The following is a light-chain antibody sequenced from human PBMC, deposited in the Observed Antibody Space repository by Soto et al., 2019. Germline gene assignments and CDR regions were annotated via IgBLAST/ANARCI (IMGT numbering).Light chain of an antibody. CDR3: QQYGNSLT. CDR1: QGVSSNY. Sequence: EIVLTQSPGTLSFFPGERSTLSCRASQGVSSNYVAWYQQKPGQATRLLIDGASNRATGIPERFSGGGAGTDFTLTSSRLAPEDFAVYYCQQYGNSLTFGGGTKVDIK. J-gene: IGKJ4*01. CDR2: GAS. V-gene: IGKV3-20*01.